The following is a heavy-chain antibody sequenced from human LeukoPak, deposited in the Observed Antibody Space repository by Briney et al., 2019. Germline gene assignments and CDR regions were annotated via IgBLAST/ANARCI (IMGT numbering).Heavy chain of an antibody. J-gene: IGHJ4*02. CDR3: ARVISSGWSYYFDY. CDR2: IYYSGST. Sequence: SETLSLTCTVYGASVSSGSYYWSWIRQPPGKGLEWIGYIYYSGSTNYNPSLKSRFTISVDTSKNQFSLKLSSVTAADTAVYYCARVISSGWSYYFDYWGQGTLVTVSS. CDR1: GASVSSGSYY. D-gene: IGHD6-19*01. V-gene: IGHV4-61*01.